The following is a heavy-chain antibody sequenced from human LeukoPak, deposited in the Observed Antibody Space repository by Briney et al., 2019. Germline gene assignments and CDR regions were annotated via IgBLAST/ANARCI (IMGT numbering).Heavy chain of an antibody. Sequence: PSETLSLTCTVSGGSLDSFYWSWIRQPPGKGLESIGYIYYSGTTNYDPSLKGRVTISVDMSKNQFSLKLISVTAADTAVYYCARDPPGKGALDFWGQGTLVTVSS. V-gene: IGHV4-59*01. CDR3: ARDPPGKGALDF. J-gene: IGHJ4*02. D-gene: IGHD3-16*01. CDR1: GGSLDSFY. CDR2: IYYSGTT.